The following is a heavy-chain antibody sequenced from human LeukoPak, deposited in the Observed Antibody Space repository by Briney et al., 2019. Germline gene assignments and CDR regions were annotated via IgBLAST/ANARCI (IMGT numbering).Heavy chain of an antibody. D-gene: IGHD3-10*01. CDR3: TYAARATLYYYGSLY. J-gene: IGHJ4*02. CDR1: GFTFSNAW. CDR2: IKSKTDGGTT. V-gene: IGHV3-15*01. Sequence: GGSLRLSCAASGFTFSNAWMSWVRQAPGKGLEWVGRIKSKTDGGTTDYAAPVKGRFTISRDDSKNTLYLQMNSLKTEDTAVYYCTYAARATLYYYGSLYWGQGTLVTVSS.